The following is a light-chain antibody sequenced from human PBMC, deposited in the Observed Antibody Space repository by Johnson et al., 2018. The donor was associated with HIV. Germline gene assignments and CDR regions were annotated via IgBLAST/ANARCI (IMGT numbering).Light chain of an antibody. CDR1: SSNIGNNY. V-gene: IGLV1-51*02. CDR3: GTWDNSLRGVLFV. Sequence: QSVLTQPPSVSAAPGQKVTISCSGSSSNIGNNYVSWYQQLPGTAPKLLIYENNKRPSGIPDRFSGSKSGTSATLGITGLQTGDEADYYCGTWDNSLRGVLFVFGTGTKVTVL. CDR2: ENN. J-gene: IGLJ1*01.